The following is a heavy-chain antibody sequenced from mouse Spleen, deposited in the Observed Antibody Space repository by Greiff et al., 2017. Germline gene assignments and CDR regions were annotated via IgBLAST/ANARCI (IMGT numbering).Heavy chain of an antibody. CDR1: GFTFTDYY. CDR2: IRNKANGYTT. CDR3: ARWEGYAMDY. V-gene: IGHV7-3*01. J-gene: IGHJ4*01. Sequence: DVQLQESGGGLVQPGGSLSLSCAASGFTFTDYYMSWVRQPPGKALEWLGFIRNKANGYTTEYSASVKGRFTISRDNSQSILYLQMNALRAEDSATYYCARWEGYAMDYWGQGTSVTVSS.